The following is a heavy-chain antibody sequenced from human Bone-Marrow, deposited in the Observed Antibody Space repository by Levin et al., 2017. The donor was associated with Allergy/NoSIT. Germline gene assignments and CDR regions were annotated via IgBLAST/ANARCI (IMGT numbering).Heavy chain of an antibody. CDR2: ISGRGVSA. CDR3: AKDVDEERYGSNFALDV. V-gene: IGHV3-23*01. J-gene: IGHJ6*02. Sequence: QAGGSLRLSCTGSGFAFSSYDIYWVRQAPGKGLEWVSVISGRGVSAYYADSVKGRFTISRDNSKNILFLQMSGLRAEDTAVYYCAKDVDEERYGSNFALDVWGQGTTVTVSS. CDR1: GFAFSSYD. D-gene: IGHD3-10*01.